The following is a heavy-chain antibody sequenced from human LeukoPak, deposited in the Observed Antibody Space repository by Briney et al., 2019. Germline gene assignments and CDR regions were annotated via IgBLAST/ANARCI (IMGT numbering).Heavy chain of an antibody. V-gene: IGHV3-23*01. D-gene: IGHD6-6*01. CDR2: ISGSGGNT. J-gene: IGHJ5*02. CDR1: GFTFSSYA. Sequence: GGSLRLSCAASGFTFSSYAMSWVRQAPGKGLEWVSAISGSGGNTYYADSVKGRFSISRDNSKNTLYLQMNSLRAEDTAVYYCAKDPIAAPPRWFDPWGQGTLVTVSS. CDR3: AKDPIAAPPRWFDP.